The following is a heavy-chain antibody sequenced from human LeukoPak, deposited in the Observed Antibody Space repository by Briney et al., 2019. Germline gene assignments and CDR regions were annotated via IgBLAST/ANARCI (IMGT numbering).Heavy chain of an antibody. CDR1: GDSVSSDSYY. J-gene: IGHJ6*02. D-gene: IGHD3-10*01. CDR2: VYYSGRT. CDR3: ARVGGSNYYYYGMDV. Sequence: SETLSLTCAVSGDSVSSDSYYWHWIRRSPGKGLEWVGFVYYSGRTKYNPSLKSRVTISVDTSKNQFSLKLSSVTAADTAVYYCARVGGSNYYYYGMDVWGQGTTVTVSS. V-gene: IGHV4-61*01.